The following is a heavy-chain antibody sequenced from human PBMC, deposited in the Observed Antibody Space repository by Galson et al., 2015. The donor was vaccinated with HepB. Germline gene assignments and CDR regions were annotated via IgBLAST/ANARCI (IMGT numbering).Heavy chain of an antibody. V-gene: IGHV1-3*01. CDR1: GYTFTSYA. J-gene: IGHJ4*02. D-gene: IGHD5-12*01. CDR2: INAGNGNT. CDR3: ASLTLREGLFDY. Sequence: SVKVSCKASGYTFTSYAMHWGRQAPGQRLEWMGWINAGNGNTKYSQKFQGRVTITRDTSASTAYMELSSLRSEDTAVYYCASLTLREGLFDYWGQGTLVTVSS.